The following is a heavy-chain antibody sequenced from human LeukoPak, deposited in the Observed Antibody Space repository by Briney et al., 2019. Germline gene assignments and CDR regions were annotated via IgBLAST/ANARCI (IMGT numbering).Heavy chain of an antibody. CDR3: ARVPDVTWDYYYYMDV. D-gene: IGHD1-14*01. CDR1: GYTFTGYY. J-gene: IGHJ6*03. CDR2: INPNSGGT. Sequence: GSSVKVSCKASGYTFTGYYMHWVRQAPGQGLEWMGWINPNSGGTNYAQKFQGRVTMTRDTSISTAYMELSRLRSDDTAVYYCARVPDVTWDYYYYMDVRGKGTTVTISS. V-gene: IGHV1-2*02.